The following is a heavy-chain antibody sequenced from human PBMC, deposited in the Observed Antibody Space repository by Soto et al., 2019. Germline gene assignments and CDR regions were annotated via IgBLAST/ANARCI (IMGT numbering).Heavy chain of an antibody. J-gene: IGHJ5*02. CDR2: IYYSGST. Sequence: KASETLSLTCTVSGGSISSSSYYWGWIRQPPGKGLEWIGSIYYSGSTYYNPSLKSRVTISVDTSKNQFSLKLSSVTAADTAVYYCARRPYSSSSSRFDPWGQGTLVTVS. CDR3: ARRPYSSSSSRFDP. V-gene: IGHV4-39*01. CDR1: GGSISSSSYY. D-gene: IGHD6-6*01.